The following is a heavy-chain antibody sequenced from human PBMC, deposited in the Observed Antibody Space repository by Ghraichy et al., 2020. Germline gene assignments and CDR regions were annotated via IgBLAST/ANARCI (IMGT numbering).Heavy chain of an antibody. CDR3: ARVYGGNSCAFDI. J-gene: IGHJ3*02. D-gene: IGHD4-23*01. Sequence: LRLSCTVSGGSISSNSYYWSWIRQPAGKGLEWIGRFYTGGSTNYNPSLKSRVTISVDTSKNQFSLKLSSVTAADTAVYYCARVYGGNSCAFDIWGQGTMVTVSS. CDR1: GGSISSNSYY. CDR2: FYTGGST. V-gene: IGHV4-61*02.